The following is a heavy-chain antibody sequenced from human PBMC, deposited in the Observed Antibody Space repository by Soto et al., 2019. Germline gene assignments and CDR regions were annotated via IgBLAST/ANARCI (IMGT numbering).Heavy chain of an antibody. CDR3: ARYDSSGSNWFDP. J-gene: IGHJ5*02. V-gene: IGHV4-31*03. D-gene: IGHD3-22*01. CDR1: GGSISSGGYY. CDR2: IYYSGST. Sequence: SETLSLTCTVSGGSISSGGYYWSWIRQHPGKGLEWIGYIYYSGSTYYNPSLKSRVTISVDTSKNQFSLKLSSVTAADTAVYYCARYDSSGSNWFDPWGQGTLVTVSS.